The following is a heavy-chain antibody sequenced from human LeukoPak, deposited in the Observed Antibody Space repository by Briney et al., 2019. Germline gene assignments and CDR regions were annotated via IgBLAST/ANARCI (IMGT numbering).Heavy chain of an antibody. Sequence: GGSLRLSCAASGFTFSSYAMSWVRQAPGKGLEWVSAISGSGGSTYYADSGKGRFTISRDNSKSTVFLQMNSLRPEDTAVYYCAKSDCSSASCYTIDYWGQGILVTVSS. J-gene: IGHJ4*02. V-gene: IGHV3-23*01. CDR1: GFTFSSYA. CDR2: ISGSGGST. D-gene: IGHD2-2*02. CDR3: AKSDCSSASCYTIDY.